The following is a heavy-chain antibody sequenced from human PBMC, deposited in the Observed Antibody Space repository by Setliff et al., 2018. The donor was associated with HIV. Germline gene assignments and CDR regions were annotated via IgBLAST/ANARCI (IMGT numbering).Heavy chain of an antibody. CDR1: GGSFSGYY. J-gene: IGHJ3*02. V-gene: IGHV4-34*01. Sequence: SETLSLTCAVYGGSFSGYYWSWIRQHPGTGLEWIGEINHSGSTNYNPSLKSRVTISVDTSKNQFSLKLSSVTAADTAVYYCARVSDAFDIWGQGTMVNVSS. CDR3: ARVSDAFDI. CDR2: INHSGST.